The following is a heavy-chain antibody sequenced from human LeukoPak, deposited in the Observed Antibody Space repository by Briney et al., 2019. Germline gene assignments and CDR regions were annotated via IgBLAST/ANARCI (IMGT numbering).Heavy chain of an antibody. D-gene: IGHD3/OR15-3a*01. CDR1: GFTFSSYG. J-gene: IGHJ6*03. CDR2: ISGSGGST. CDR3: AKDLWTHYYYYYYMDV. V-gene: IGHV3-23*01. Sequence: PGGTLRLSCAASGFTFSSYGMSWVGRAPGKGLEWVSAISGSGGSTYYADSVKGRFTISRDNSKNTLYLQMNSLRAEDTAVYYCAKDLWTHYYYYYYMDVWGKGTTVTISS.